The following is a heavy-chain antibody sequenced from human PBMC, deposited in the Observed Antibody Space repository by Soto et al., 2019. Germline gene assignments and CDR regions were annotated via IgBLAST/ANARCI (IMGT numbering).Heavy chain of an antibody. Sequence: SETLSLTCTVSGGSISSGGYYWSWIRQHPGKGLEWIGYIYYSGSTYYNPSLKSRVNISVDTSKNQFSLKLSSVTAADTAVYYCARDSLTTGGWFDPWGQGTLVTVSS. CDR3: ARDSLTTGGWFDP. CDR2: IYYSGST. V-gene: IGHV4-31*03. CDR1: GGSISSGGYY. J-gene: IGHJ5*02. D-gene: IGHD4-17*01.